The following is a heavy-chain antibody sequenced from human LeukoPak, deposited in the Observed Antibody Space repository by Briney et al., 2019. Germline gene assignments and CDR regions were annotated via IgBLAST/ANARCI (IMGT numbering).Heavy chain of an antibody. D-gene: IGHD3-10*01. Sequence: GGSLRLSCAASGFTFNTYAMSWVRQAPGKGLEWVSAIGGIGDSTYYADSVKGRFTISRDNSKNTLYLQMNSLRAEDTAVYYCAKSYGSGSFYTDFDDWGQGPWSPSPQ. CDR3: AKSYGSGSFYTDFDD. J-gene: IGHJ4*02. V-gene: IGHV3-23*01. CDR1: GFTFNTYA. CDR2: IGGIGDST.